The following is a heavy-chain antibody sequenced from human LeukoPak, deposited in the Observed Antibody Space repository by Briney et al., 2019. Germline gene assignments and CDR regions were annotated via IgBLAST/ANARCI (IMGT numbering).Heavy chain of an antibody. J-gene: IGHJ6*02. V-gene: IGHV3-21*01. CDR3: ARDPPSIVPSNYYGMDV. D-gene: IGHD1-26*01. Sequence: PGGSLRLSCAASGFTFSSYSMNWVRQAPGKGLEWVSSISSSSSYIYYADSVKGRFTISRDNAKNSLYLQMNSLRAEDTAVYYCARDPPSIVPSNYYGMDVWGQGTTVTVSS. CDR1: GFTFSSYS. CDR2: ISSSSSYI.